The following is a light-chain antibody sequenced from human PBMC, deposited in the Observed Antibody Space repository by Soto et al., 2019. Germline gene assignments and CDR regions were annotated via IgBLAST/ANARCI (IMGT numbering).Light chain of an antibody. J-gene: IGLJ2*01. CDR3: TSYTSSSTLYVV. CDR1: SSDVGGYNY. Sequence: QSALTQPASVSGPPGQSITISCTGTSSDVGGYNYVSWYQQHPGKAPKLMIYDVTNRPSGVSNRFSGSKSGNTASLTISGLQAEGEADYYCTSYTSSSTLYVVFGGGTKVTVL. V-gene: IGLV2-14*01. CDR2: DVT.